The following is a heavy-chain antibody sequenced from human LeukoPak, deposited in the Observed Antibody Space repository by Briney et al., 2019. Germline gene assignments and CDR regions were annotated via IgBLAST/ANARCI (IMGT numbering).Heavy chain of an antibody. CDR1: GFTFSSYG. J-gene: IGHJ4*02. V-gene: IGHV3-33*01. CDR3: ARDPGYYDSSGYSYYFDY. Sequence: TGGSLRLSCAASGFTFSSYGMHWVRQAPGKGLEWVAVIWYDGSNKYYADSVEGRFTISRDNSKNTLYLQMNSLRAEDTAVYYCARDPGYYDSSGYSYYFDYWGQGTLVTVSS. CDR2: IWYDGSNK. D-gene: IGHD3-22*01.